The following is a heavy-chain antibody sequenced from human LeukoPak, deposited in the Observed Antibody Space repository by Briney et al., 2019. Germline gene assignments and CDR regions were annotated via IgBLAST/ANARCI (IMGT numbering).Heavy chain of an antibody. CDR3: AKDYVPDIVVVVAATEFDP. CDR1: GFTFSSYA. CDR2: ISGSGGST. J-gene: IGHJ5*02. Sequence: GSLRLSCAASGFTFSSYAMSWVRQAPGKGLEWVSVISGSGGSTYYADSVKGRFTISRDNSKNTLYLQMNSLRAEDTAVYYCAKDYVPDIVVVVAATEFDPWGQGTLVTVSS. D-gene: IGHD2-15*01. V-gene: IGHV3-23*01.